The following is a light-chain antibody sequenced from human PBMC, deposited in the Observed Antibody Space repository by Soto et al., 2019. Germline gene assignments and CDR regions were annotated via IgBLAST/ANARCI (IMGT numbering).Light chain of an antibody. J-gene: IGKJ3*01. CDR1: QSVSSF. Sequence: EILLTQSPATLSLSPGERATLSCRASQSVSSFLAWYQQKPGQAPRLLIYDASNRATGIPARFSGSGSGTDFTLTISSLEPEDFAVYYCKQRKNLPLTFGPGTTVDIK. V-gene: IGKV3-11*01. CDR3: KQRKNLPLT. CDR2: DAS.